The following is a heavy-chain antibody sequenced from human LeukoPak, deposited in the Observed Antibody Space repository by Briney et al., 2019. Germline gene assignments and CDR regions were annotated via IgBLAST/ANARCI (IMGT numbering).Heavy chain of an antibody. CDR2: IYSGGST. CDR3: ARGRPHGNDY. D-gene: IGHD4-23*01. Sequence: PGGSLRLSCAASGFIVSSNYMSWVRQAPGKGLEWVSVIYSGGSTYYADSVKGRFTISRDNSKDTLYLPMNSLRVEDTAVYYCARGRPHGNDYWGQGTLVTVSS. V-gene: IGHV3-53*01. J-gene: IGHJ4*02. CDR1: GFIVSSNY.